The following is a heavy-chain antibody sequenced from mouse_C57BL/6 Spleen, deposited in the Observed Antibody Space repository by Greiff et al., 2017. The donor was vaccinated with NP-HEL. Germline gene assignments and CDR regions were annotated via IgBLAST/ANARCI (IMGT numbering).Heavy chain of an antibody. D-gene: IGHD1-1*01. CDR2: IDPETGGT. CDR1: GYTFTDYE. V-gene: IGHV1-15*01. J-gene: IGHJ2*01. CDR3: TRSNYCGSSFLRLYYFRD. Sequence: QVQLQQSGAELVRPGASVTLSCKASGYTFTDYEMHWVKQTPVHGLEWIGAIDPETGGTAYNQKFKGTAILTADKSSSTAYMELRSLTSEDSAVYYCTRSNYCGSSFLRLYYFRDWGQGTTLTVSS.